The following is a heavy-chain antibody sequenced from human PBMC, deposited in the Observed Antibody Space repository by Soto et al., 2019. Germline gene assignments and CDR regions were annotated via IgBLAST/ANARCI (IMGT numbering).Heavy chain of an antibody. D-gene: IGHD2-2*01. J-gene: IGHJ6*03. Sequence: QVQLVQSGAEVKKPGASVKVSCKASGYTFTSYYMHWVRQAPGQGLEWMGIINPSGGSTSYAQKFQGRVTMTRDTSTSTGYMELSSLRSEDTAVYYCARSPYLRPSCSSTSCYHESYYYYMDVWGKGTTVTVSS. CDR3: ARSPYLRPSCSSTSCYHESYYYYMDV. V-gene: IGHV1-46*03. CDR2: INPSGGST. CDR1: GYTFTSYY.